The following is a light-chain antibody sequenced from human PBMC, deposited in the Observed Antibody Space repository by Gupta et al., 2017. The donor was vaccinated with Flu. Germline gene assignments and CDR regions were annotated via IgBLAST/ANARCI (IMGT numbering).Light chain of an antibody. Sequence: SPGTRSLCPGERATLSCRGSRSFSRNSLAWYKHKPGQAPRLLIYGASNRATGIPDRFSGSGTDFTLTIIRVAPEDSAIYYCQQYYTSPPTFGPGTRLHIK. J-gene: IGKJ3*01. CDR2: GAS. V-gene: IGKV3-20*01. CDR3: QQYYTSPPT. CDR1: RSFSRNS.